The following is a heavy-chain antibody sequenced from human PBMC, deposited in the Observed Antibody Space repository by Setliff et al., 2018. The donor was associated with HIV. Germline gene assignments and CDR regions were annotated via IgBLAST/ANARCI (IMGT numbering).Heavy chain of an antibody. J-gene: IGHJ3*01. CDR3: ARSFGWGAFNV. V-gene: IGHV4-61*01. CDR1: GASIRSDRMY. D-gene: IGHD6-19*01. Sequence: SETLSLTCSVSGASIRSDRMYWSWIRRPPGQRLEWIGFISFAGHINYNPSLSSRVTVSRDTSRNQFSMTLTSVTAADTAVYCCARSFGWGAFNVWGQGTVVTVSS. CDR2: ISFAGHI.